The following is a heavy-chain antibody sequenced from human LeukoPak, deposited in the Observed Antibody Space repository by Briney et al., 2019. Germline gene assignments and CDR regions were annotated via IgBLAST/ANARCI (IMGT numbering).Heavy chain of an antibody. CDR1: GGSISRSTYY. D-gene: IGHD3-16*01. V-gene: IGHV4-39*07. Sequence: SETLSLTCTVSGGSISRSTYYWGWIRQPPGKGLEWIGSIYNSGNTYYNPSLRSRVAISVDTSKNQFSLKLNSVIAADTAVYYCARGWPHAGGLEYWGQGTLVTVSS. CDR2: IYNSGNT. J-gene: IGHJ4*02. CDR3: ARGWPHAGGLEY.